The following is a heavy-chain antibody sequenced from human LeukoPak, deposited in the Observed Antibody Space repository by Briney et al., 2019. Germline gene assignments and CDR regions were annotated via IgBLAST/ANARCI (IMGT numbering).Heavy chain of an antibody. V-gene: IGHV1-69*04. CDR2: IITILGIA. CDR3: ARDREYCSSTSCYTFDY. D-gene: IGHD2-2*02. J-gene: IGHJ4*02. Sequence: APGKVSCKASGGPFTSYAISWGRQAPGQRLEWMGRIITILGIANNAQKFQGRVTITAEKSTSTAYMELSSLRSEDTAVYYCARDREYCSSTSCYTFDYWGQGTLVTVSS. CDR1: GGPFTSYA.